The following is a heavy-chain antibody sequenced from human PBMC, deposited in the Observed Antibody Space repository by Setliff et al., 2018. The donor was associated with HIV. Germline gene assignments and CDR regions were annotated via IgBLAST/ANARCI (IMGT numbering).Heavy chain of an antibody. CDR3: ARVYNFWSGFLDY. J-gene: IGHJ4*02. Sequence: KTSETLSLTCTVSGDSISSGNFYWSWVRQPAGKGLEWIGHISSSGRANYNPSLKSRVSISLDTSKNRFSLELSSVTAADTAVYYCARVYNFWSGFLDYWGQGTLVTVSS. V-gene: IGHV4-61*09. CDR2: ISSSGRA. CDR1: GDSISSGNFY. D-gene: IGHD3-3*01.